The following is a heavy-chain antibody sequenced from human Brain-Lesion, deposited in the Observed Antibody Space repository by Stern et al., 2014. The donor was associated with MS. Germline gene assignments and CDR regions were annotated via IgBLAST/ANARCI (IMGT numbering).Heavy chain of an antibody. Sequence: QVQLVESGAEVKKPGASVKVSCKVSGYTLTDFYMHWVRQAPSKGLEWMGGFDPEDSETIYAQKFQGRVNMTEDTSTDTAYMELSSLRSEDTAVYYGATLSPGAGGNYYRRFDYWGQGTLVTVSS. CDR1: GYTLTDFY. D-gene: IGHD1-26*01. CDR2: FDPEDSET. J-gene: IGHJ4*02. CDR3: ATLSPGAGGNYYRRFDY. V-gene: IGHV1-24*01.